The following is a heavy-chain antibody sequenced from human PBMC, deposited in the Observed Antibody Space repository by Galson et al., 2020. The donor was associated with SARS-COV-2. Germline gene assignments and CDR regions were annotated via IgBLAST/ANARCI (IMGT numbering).Heavy chain of an antibody. Sequence: ASVKVSCKASGYTFTIHGINWVRQAPGQGLEWMGWISASDGFSRSTEAFQGRLTMTMDTSASTAYLEVRSLRSDDTAVYYCASSGAARPRALDYWGQGTLVTVSS. J-gene: IGHJ4*02. D-gene: IGHD6-6*01. CDR3: ASSGAARPRALDY. CDR2: ISASDGFS. V-gene: IGHV1-18*01. CDR1: GYTFTIHG.